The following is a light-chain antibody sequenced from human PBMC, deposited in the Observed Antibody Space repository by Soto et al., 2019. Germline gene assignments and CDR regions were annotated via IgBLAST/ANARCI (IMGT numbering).Light chain of an antibody. Sequence: QSVLTQPASVSGSPGQSITISCTGTSSDVGGYNYVSWYQQHPGKAPKLMIYEVSNRPSGVSNRFSGSKSGNTASLTISGHQDEEEDDYYCGSYASRSTLVFGGGTKLTVL. V-gene: IGLV2-14*01. J-gene: IGLJ3*02. CDR2: EVS. CDR3: GSYASRSTLV. CDR1: SSDVGGYNY.